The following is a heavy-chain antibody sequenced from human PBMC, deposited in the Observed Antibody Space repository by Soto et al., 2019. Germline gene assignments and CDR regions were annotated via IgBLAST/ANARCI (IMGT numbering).Heavy chain of an antibody. CDR2: INAGNGNT. V-gene: IGHV1-3*01. CDR1: GYTFTSYA. J-gene: IGHJ6*02. D-gene: IGHD5-12*01. CDR3: ARDAPLRSGYDSYYYYGMDV. Sequence: ASVKVSCKASGYTFTSYAMHWVRQAPGQRLEWMGWINAGNGNTKYSQKFQGRVTITRDTSASTAYMELSSLRSEDTAVYYCARDAPLRSGYDSYYYYGMDVWGQGTTVTVSS.